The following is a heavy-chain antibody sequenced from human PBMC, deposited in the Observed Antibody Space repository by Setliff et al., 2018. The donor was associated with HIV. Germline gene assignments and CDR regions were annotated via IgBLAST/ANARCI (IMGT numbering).Heavy chain of an antibody. CDR1: GYTFTSYY. D-gene: IGHD6-19*01. J-gene: IGHJ4*02. CDR3: ARDEGGGWPLDY. CDR2: INPSGGST. V-gene: IGHV1-46*01. Sequence: ASVKVSCKASGYTFTSYYIHWVRQAPGQGLEWMGRINPSGGSTSYAQKFQGRVTMTRDTSTSTVYMQLSSLRSEDTAVYYCARDEGGGWPLDYWGQGTLVTVSS.